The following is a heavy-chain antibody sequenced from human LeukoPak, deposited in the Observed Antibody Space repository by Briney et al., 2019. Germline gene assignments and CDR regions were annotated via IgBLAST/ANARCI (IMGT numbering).Heavy chain of an antibody. V-gene: IGHV3-30-3*01. CDR3: ARDVRGISYSGDDLGVFDI. Sequence: GRSLRLSCAASGFIFSNYAVHWVRQAPGKGLEWVALIPYDGVNQYYVDPVKGRFTISRDNPNNTLYLQMNSLRAEDTAVYYCARDVRGISYSGDDLGVFDIWGQGTMVTVSS. CDR1: GFIFSNYA. CDR2: IPYDGVNQ. D-gene: IGHD5-12*01. J-gene: IGHJ3*02.